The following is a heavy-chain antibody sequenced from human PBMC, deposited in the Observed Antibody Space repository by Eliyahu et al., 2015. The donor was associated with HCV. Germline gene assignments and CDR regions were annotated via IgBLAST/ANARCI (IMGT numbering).Heavy chain of an antibody. CDR2: ISYDGSNK. CDR1: TFSSYG. V-gene: IGHV3-30*18. D-gene: IGHD3-22*01. CDR3: AKDHSTYYYDSSGFGAPGYFDY. J-gene: IGHJ4*02. Sequence: TFSSYGMHWVRQAPGKGLEWVAVISYDGSNKYYADSVKGRFTISRDNSKNTLYLQMNSLRAEDTAVYYCAKDHSTYYYDSSGFGAPGYFDYWGQGTLVTVSS.